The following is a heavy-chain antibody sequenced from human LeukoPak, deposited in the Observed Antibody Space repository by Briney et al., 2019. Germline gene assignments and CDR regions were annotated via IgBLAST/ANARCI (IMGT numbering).Heavy chain of an antibody. Sequence: SQTLSLTCAISGDSVSSNSADWNWIRQSPSRGLEWLGRTYYRSKWYNDYAVSVKSRITINPDTSKNQFSLKLSSVTAADTAVYYCARHFGSGRGPQRSYYYGMDVWGQGTTVTVSS. V-gene: IGHV6-1*01. J-gene: IGHJ6*02. CDR2: TYYRSKWYN. CDR3: ARHFGSGRGPQRSYYYGMDV. CDR1: GDSVSSNSAD. D-gene: IGHD3-10*01.